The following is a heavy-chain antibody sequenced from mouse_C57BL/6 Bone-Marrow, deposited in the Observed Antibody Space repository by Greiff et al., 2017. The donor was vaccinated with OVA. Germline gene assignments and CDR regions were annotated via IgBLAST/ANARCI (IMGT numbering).Heavy chain of an antibody. V-gene: IGHV14-4*01. J-gene: IGHJ1*03. CDR2: IDPENGDT. Sequence: EVQLQQSVAELVRPGASVKLSCTASGFNIKNTYMHWVKQRPEQGLEWIGWIDPENGDTEYASKFQGKATITADTSSNTAYLQLSSLTSEDTAVYYCTPFGDFDVWGTGTTVTVSS. CDR1: GFNIKNTY. CDR3: TPFGDFDV.